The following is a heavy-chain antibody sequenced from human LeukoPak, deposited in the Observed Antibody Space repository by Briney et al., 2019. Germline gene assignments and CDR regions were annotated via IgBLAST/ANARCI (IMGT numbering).Heavy chain of an antibody. CDR1: GGSFSGYY. Sequence: PSETLSLTCAVYGGSFSGYYWSWIRQPPGKGLEWIGSIYYSGSTYYNPSLKSRVTISVDTSKNQFSLKLSSVTAADTAVYYCARRNPLYYGDYAPRGDDAFDIWGQGTMVTVSS. V-gene: IGHV4-34*01. D-gene: IGHD4-17*01. J-gene: IGHJ3*02. CDR2: IYYSGST. CDR3: ARRNPLYYGDYAPRGDDAFDI.